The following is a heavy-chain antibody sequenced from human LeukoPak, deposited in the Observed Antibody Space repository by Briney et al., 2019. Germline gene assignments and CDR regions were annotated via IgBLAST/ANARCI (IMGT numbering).Heavy chain of an antibody. CDR2: IYTSGST. V-gene: IGHV4-4*07. CDR1: GGSISSYY. CDR3: ARERSPLRFLEWLLSFDY. Sequence: SETLSLTCTVSGGSISSYYWSWIRQPAGKGLEWIGRIYTSGSTNCNPSLKSRVTISVDKSKNQFSLKLSSVTAADTAVYYCARERSPLRFLEWLLSFDYWGQGTLVTVSS. D-gene: IGHD3-3*01. J-gene: IGHJ4*02.